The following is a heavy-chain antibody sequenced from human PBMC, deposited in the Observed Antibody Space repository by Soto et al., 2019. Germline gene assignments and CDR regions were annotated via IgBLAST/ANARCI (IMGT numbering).Heavy chain of an antibody. CDR1: GFTFNIFA. V-gene: IGHV3-23*01. Sequence: GGSLRLSCATSGFTFNIFAMSWVRQAPGKGLEWVSSIGGGDTYYADSVKGRFTISRDNAKHMVFLQMDSLRAEATARYYCVKDRMDHNSVWDPFDIWGQGTMVTVSS. CDR2: IGGGDT. D-gene: IGHD1-20*01. J-gene: IGHJ3*02. CDR3: VKDRMDHNSVWDPFDI.